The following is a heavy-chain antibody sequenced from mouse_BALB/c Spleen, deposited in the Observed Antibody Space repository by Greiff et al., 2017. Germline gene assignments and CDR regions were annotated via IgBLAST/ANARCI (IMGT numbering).Heavy chain of an antibody. Sequence: VQLVESGPGLVAPSQSLSITCTVSGFSLTSYGVHWVRQPPGKGLEWLGVIWAGGSTNYNSALMSRLSISKDNSKSQVFLKMNSLQTDDTAMYYCAIYDYDPWFAYWGQGTLVTVSA. V-gene: IGHV2-9*02. D-gene: IGHD2-4*01. J-gene: IGHJ3*01. CDR3: AIYDYDPWFAY. CDR2: IWAGGST. CDR1: GFSLTSYG.